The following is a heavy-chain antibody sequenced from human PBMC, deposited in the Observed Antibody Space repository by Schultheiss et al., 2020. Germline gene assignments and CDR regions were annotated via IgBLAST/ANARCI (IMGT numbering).Heavy chain of an antibody. Sequence: SETLSLTCAVSGYSISSGYYWGWIRQPPGKGLEWIGSIYHSGSTYYNPSLKSRVTISVDTSKNQFSLKLSSVTAADTAVYYCARGPLMTTVTTLLDYWGQGTLVTVSS. J-gene: IGHJ4*02. CDR3: ARGPLMTTVTTLLDY. V-gene: IGHV4-38-2*01. CDR2: IYHSGST. CDR1: GYSISSGYY. D-gene: IGHD4-17*01.